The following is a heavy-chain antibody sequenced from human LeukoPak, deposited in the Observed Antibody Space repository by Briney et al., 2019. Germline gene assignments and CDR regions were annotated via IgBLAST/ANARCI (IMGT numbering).Heavy chain of an antibody. CDR1: GDSVSRDSIA. CDR2: TYYRSKWYN. J-gene: IGHJ4*02. CDR3: ARGLGWPYFDY. V-gene: IGHV6-1*01. Sequence: SQTLSLTCAISGDSVSRDSIAWNWIRQSPSRGLEWLGRTYYRSKWYNDYAVSVKSRISINPDTSKNQFSLQLNSVTPEDTAVYYCARGLGWPYFDYWGQGTLVTVSS. D-gene: IGHD5-24*01.